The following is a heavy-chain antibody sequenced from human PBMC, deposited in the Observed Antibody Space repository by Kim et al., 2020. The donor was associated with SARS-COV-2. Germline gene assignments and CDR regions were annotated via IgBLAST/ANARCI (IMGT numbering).Heavy chain of an antibody. CDR2: DT. CDR3: ARASVGFDY. J-gene: IGHJ4*01. Sequence: DTKNPGSGKGRFTISKENAKNSFYLQMNRLRVEDTAVYYCARASVGFDYWGQGTLVTVSS. V-gene: IGHV3-13*01. D-gene: IGHD2-15*01.